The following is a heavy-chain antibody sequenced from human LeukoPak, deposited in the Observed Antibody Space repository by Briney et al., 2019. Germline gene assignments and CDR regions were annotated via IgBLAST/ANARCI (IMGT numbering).Heavy chain of an antibody. V-gene: IGHV3-30-3*01. CDR2: ISYDGSNK. J-gene: IGHJ6*02. CDR1: GFTFSSYA. Sequence: PGRSLRLSCAAAGFTFSSYAMHWVRQAPGKGLEWVAVISYDGSNKYYADSVKGRFTISRDNSKNALYLQMNSLRAEDTAVYYCAREYGDYGGNVAPGNYYYGMDVWGQGTTVTVSS. D-gene: IGHD4-23*01. CDR3: AREYGDYGGNVAPGNYYYGMDV.